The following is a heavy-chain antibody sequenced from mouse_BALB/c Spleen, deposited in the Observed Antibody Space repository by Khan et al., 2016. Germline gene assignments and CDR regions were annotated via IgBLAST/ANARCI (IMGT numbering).Heavy chain of an antibody. J-gene: IGHJ2*01. CDR2: ISYSGST. Sequence: EVQLQESGPGLVKPSQSLSPTCTVTGYSITSAVGWNGIRQFPGNKLEWMGYISYSGSTNHNRSLNSRISITRDTSKTQFFLQLNSVTTEDTATYYCARTARIKYWGRGTTLTVSS. D-gene: IGHD1-2*01. CDR1: GYSITSAVG. CDR3: ARTARIKY. V-gene: IGHV3-2*02.